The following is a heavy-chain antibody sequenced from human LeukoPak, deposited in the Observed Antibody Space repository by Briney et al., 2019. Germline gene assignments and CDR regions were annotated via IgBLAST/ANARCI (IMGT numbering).Heavy chain of an antibody. CDR3: ASLDYFDSSDYGDY. V-gene: IGHV3-23*01. Sequence: GGSLRLSCAASGFTFNNYAMSWVRQAPGKGVEWVSAISGSGGATYYADSVKGRFTISRDNSKNTLYLQMNSLRAEDTALYYCASLDYFDSSDYGDYWGQGTLVTVSS. J-gene: IGHJ4*02. CDR1: GFTFNNYA. D-gene: IGHD3-22*01. CDR2: ISGSGGAT.